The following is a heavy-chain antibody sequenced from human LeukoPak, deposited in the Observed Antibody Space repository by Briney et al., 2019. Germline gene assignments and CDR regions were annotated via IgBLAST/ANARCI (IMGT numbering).Heavy chain of an antibody. J-gene: IGHJ4*02. V-gene: IGHV3-74*01. Sequence: PGGSQRLSCAASGFDFSSNWVHWVRHAPGQGLVWVSRIKGDGISTNYADSVKGRFTISRDIAKNTLYLQMNSLRAEDTGVYYCAKDHYWSIDYWGRGTLVTVSS. CDR1: GFDFSSNW. CDR3: AKDHYWSIDY. D-gene: IGHD3-3*01. CDR2: IKGDGIST.